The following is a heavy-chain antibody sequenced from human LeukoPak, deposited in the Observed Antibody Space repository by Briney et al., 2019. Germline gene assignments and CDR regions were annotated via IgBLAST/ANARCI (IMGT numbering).Heavy chain of an antibody. CDR3: ARVLYYGSGSFSY. Sequence: SETLSLTCTVSGGSISSSSYYWGWIRQPPGKGLEWIGSIYHSGSTYYNPSLKSRATISVDTSKNQFSPKLSSVTAADTAVYYCARVLYYGSGSFSYWGQGTLVTVSS. J-gene: IGHJ4*02. V-gene: IGHV4-39*07. D-gene: IGHD3-10*01. CDR2: IYHSGST. CDR1: GGSISSSSYY.